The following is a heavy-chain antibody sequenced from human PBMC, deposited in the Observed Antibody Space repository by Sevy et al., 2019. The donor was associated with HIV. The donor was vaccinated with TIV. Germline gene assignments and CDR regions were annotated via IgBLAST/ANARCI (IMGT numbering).Heavy chain of an antibody. J-gene: IGHJ6*02. CDR1: GGSFSGYY. CDR3: ARGRTRGTVATIFVQGYGMDV. Sequence: SETLSLSCAVYGGSFSGYYWSWIRRPPGKGLEWIGELNHSGSTNDNPSLKSRVTISVDTSKNQFSLKLSSVTAADTAVYYCARGRTRGTVATIFVQGYGMDVWGQGTTVTVSS. D-gene: IGHD5-12*01. CDR2: LNHSGST. V-gene: IGHV4-34*01.